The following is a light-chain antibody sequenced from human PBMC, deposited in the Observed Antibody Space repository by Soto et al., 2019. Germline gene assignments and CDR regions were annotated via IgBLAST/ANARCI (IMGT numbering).Light chain of an antibody. CDR2: DAS. CDR3: QQYNSYSWT. J-gene: IGKJ1*01. CDR1: QNIRSW. V-gene: IGKV1-5*01. Sequence: DIQMTQSPSTLSASVGDRVTITCRASQNIRSWLAWYQQEPGKAPKFLIYDASSLESGVPSRFSGSGSETEFTLTISGLQPDDFATYYCQQYNSYSWTFGQGTKVDIK.